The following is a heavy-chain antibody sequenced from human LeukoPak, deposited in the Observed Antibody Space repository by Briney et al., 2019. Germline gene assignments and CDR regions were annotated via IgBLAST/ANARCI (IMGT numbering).Heavy chain of an antibody. Sequence: GGSLRLSCAASGFTFSSYSMNWVRQAPGKGLEWVSSISSSSSYIYYADSVKGRFAISRDNAKNSLYLQMNSLRAEDTAVYYCAFSRDGYNNNFDYWGQGTLVTVSS. CDR3: AFSRDGYNNNFDY. CDR1: GFTFSSYS. V-gene: IGHV3-21*01. CDR2: ISSSSSYI. D-gene: IGHD5-24*01. J-gene: IGHJ4*02.